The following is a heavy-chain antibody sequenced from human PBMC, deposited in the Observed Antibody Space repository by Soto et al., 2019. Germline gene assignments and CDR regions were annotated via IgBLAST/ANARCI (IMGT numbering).Heavy chain of an antibody. CDR2: IYYSGST. Sequence: PSETLSLTCTVSGGSISSYYWSWIRQPPGKGLEWIGYIYYSGSTNYNPSLKSRVTIAVDTSKNQSSLKLSSVTAADTAVCYCAREMPYSSNFDYWGQGTLVTVSS. J-gene: IGHJ4*02. CDR3: AREMPYSSNFDY. CDR1: GGSISSYY. V-gene: IGHV4-59*01. D-gene: IGHD6-13*01.